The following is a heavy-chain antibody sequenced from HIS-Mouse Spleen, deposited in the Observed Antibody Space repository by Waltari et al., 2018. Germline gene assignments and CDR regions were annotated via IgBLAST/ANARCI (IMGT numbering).Heavy chain of an antibody. V-gene: IGHV1-69*01. CDR2: IIPIFGTA. J-gene: IGHJ4*02. Sequence: QVQLVQSGAEVKKPGSSVKVSCKASGGTFSSSATRWVRQAPGQGLGWMGGIIPIFGTANYAQKFQGRVTITADESTSTAYMELSSLRSEDTAVYYCARYGGNSYFDYWGQGTLVTVSS. CDR3: ARYGGNSYFDY. CDR1: GGTFSSSA. D-gene: IGHD2-21*02.